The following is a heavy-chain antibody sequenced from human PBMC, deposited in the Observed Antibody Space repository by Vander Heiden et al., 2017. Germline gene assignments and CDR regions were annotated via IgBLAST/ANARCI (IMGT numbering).Heavy chain of an antibody. J-gene: IGHJ5*02. V-gene: IGHV3-53*01. CDR2: IYSGGST. CDR3: ARDRSVGQLSGFDP. Sequence: EVQLVESGGGLIQPGGSLRLSCAASGFTVSSNYMSWLRQAPGKGLEWVSVIYSGGSTYYADSVKGRFTISRDNSKNTLYLQMTSLRAEDTAVYYCARDRSVGQLSGFDPWGQGTLVNVAS. D-gene: IGHD6-13*01. CDR1: GFTVSSNY.